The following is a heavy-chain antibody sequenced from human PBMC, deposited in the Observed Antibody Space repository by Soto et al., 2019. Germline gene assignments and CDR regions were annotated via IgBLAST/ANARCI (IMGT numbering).Heavy chain of an antibody. D-gene: IGHD3-22*01. V-gene: IGHV3-23*01. CDR1: GFTFSSYA. Sequence: EVQLLESGGGLVQPGGSLRLSCAASGFTFSSYAMSWVRQAPGKGLEWVSAISSSGGSTYYADSVKGRFTISRDNSKNTLYLQMNSLRAEDTAVYYCAKYDSSGYYYFYYYGMDVWGQGTTVTVSS. J-gene: IGHJ6*02. CDR2: ISSSGGST. CDR3: AKYDSSGYYYFYYYGMDV.